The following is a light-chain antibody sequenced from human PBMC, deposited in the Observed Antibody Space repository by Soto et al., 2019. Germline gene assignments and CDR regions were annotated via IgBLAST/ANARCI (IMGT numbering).Light chain of an antibody. V-gene: IGKV1-12*01. CDR1: QGVGGW. CDR2: ATS. J-gene: IGKJ3*01. CDR3: QQTHSLPLS. Sequence: IQMTQSPSSVSASVGDRVTMTCRASQGVGGWLAWYQQKPGKVPKLLIYATSSLHSGVPSRFSGSGSGTDFTLSISSLQHEDFETYYCQQTHSLPLSFGPGTKFDIK.